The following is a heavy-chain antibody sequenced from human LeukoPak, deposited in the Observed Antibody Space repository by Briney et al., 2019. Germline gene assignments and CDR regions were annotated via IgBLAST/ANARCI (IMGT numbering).Heavy chain of an antibody. CDR2: INPNSGGT. Sequence: ASVKVSCKASGYTFTGYYMHWVRQAPGQGLEWMGRINPNSGGTNYAQKFQGRVTMTRDTSISTAYVELSRLRSDDTAVYYCARGLGLRLGEFDYWGQGTLVTVSS. CDR1: GYTFTGYY. V-gene: IGHV1-2*06. CDR3: ARGLGLRLGEFDY. D-gene: IGHD3-16*01. J-gene: IGHJ4*02.